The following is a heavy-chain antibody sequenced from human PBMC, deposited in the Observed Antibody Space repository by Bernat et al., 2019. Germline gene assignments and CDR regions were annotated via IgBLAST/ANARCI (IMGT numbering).Heavy chain of an antibody. Sequence: EVQLLESGGGLAQPGGSLRLSCGASGFTFSSYAMSWVRQAPGQGPEWVSSISGSGAITYYADSVRGRFTTSRDNSTGTLYLQMNSLRIDDAGVYFCARKSPLLWFGDFSPHTPYYFDLWGQGTLVTVSS. CDR2: ISGSGAIT. D-gene: IGHD3-10*01. CDR3: ARKSPLLWFGDFSPHTPYYFDL. J-gene: IGHJ5*02. CDR1: GFTFSSYA. V-gene: IGHV3-23*01.